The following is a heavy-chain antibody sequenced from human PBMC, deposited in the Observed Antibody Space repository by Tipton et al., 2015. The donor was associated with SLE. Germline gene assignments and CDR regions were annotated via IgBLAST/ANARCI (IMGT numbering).Heavy chain of an antibody. CDR3: ARSGSYPFYYYAMDV. D-gene: IGHD1-26*01. V-gene: IGHV3-11*01. CDR1: GFTFSDYY. Sequence: SLRLSCAASGFTFSDYYMSWIRQAPGKGLEWVSYISSSGSTIYYADSVKGRFTISRDNAKNSLYLQMNSLRAEDTAVYYCARSGSYPFYYYAMDVWGQGTTVTVSS. CDR2: ISSSGSTI. J-gene: IGHJ6*02.